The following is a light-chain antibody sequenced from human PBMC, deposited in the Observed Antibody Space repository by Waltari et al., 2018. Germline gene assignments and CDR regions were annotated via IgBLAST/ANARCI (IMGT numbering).Light chain of an antibody. Sequence: DIQMTQSPSSLSASVGDRVPITCRASKGISNYLAWYQQKPGTVPKLLIYAASTLQSGFPSRFSGSGSGTDFTLTISSLQPEDVATYYCQKYDRDPRTFGQGTKVEIK. V-gene: IGKV1-27*01. CDR1: KGISNY. CDR3: QKYDRDPRT. J-gene: IGKJ1*01. CDR2: AAS.